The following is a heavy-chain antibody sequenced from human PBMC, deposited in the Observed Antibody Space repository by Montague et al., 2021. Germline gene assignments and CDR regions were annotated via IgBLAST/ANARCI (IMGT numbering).Heavy chain of an antibody. V-gene: IGHV4-34*01. D-gene: IGHD3-10*01. CDR2: INHSGST. CDR3: ARRGGTMVRGVKGYMDV. Sequence: SETLSLTCAVYGGSFSGYYWSWIRQPPGKGLEWIGEINHSGSTNYNPSLESRVTISVDTSKNQFSLKLSSVTAADTAVYYCARRGGTMVRGVKGYMDVWGKGTTVTVSS. J-gene: IGHJ6*03. CDR1: GGSFSGYY.